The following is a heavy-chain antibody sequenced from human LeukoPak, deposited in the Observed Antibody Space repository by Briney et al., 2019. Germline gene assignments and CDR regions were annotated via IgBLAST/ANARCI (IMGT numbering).Heavy chain of an antibody. CDR3: VRKFASGD. CDR2: VKSDGTAT. CDR1: GFTFSSHL. J-gene: IGHJ4*02. Sequence: AGSLRLSCAPSGFTFSSHLMHWVRQAQGTGLVWVSSVKSDGTATNYADSVKGRFTISRDNAKNTLYLQMNSLRVEDTAVYYCVRKFASGDWGQGTLVTVSS. V-gene: IGHV3-74*01. D-gene: IGHD3-10*01.